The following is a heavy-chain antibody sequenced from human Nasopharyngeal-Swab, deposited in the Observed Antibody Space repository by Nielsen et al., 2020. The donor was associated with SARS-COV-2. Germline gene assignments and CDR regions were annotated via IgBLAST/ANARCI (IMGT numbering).Heavy chain of an antibody. CDR3: ARGGAGYYYYMDV. CDR2: IYYSGST. CDR1: GGSISSGDYY. J-gene: IGHJ6*03. D-gene: IGHD3-16*01. Sequence: SETLSLTCTVSGGSISSGDYYWSWIRQPPGKGLEWIGYIYYSGSTYYNPSLKSRVTISVDTSKNQFYLELSSVTAADTAVYYCARGGAGYYYYMDVWGKGTTVTVSS. V-gene: IGHV4-30-4*01.